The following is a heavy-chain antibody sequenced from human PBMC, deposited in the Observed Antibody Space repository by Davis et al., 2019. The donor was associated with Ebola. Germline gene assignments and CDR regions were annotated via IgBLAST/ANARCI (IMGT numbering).Heavy chain of an antibody. CDR3: ARGLDSGYNF. Sequence: VSRLPSVYTFTSYGISWVGPAPGQGLEWMGWICAYNGNTNYAQQLQGRVTMTTDTTTSTAYMELRSLRSDDTAVYYCARGLDSGYNFWGQGTLVTVSS. CDR1: VYTFTSYG. D-gene: IGHD5-12*01. J-gene: IGHJ4*02. CDR2: ICAYNGNT. V-gene: IGHV1-18*01.